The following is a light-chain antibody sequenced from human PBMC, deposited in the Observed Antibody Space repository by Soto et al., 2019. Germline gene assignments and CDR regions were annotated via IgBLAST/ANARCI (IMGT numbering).Light chain of an antibody. V-gene: IGLV2-23*01. CDR3: CSYAGSSTYVV. CDR2: EGS. Sequence: QSALTQPASVSGSPGQSITISCTGTSSDVGSYNLVSWYQQHPGKAPKLMIYEGSKRPSGVSNRFSGSKSGNTAYLTISGGEAEDEADYYCCSYAGSSTYVVFGGGTKVTVL. CDR1: SSDVGSYNL. J-gene: IGLJ2*01.